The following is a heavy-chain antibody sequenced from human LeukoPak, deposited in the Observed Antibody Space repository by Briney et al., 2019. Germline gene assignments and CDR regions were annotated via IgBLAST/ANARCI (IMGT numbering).Heavy chain of an antibody. CDR2: INPNSGGT. CDR3: ARDDYCTNGVCQDY. D-gene: IGHD2-8*01. Sequence: GASVKVSCKASGYTFTGYYMHWVRQAPGQGLEWMGWINPNSGGTNYAQKFQGRVTMTRDTSISTAYMELGRLRSDDTAVYYCARDDYCTNGVCQDYWGQGTLVTVSS. CDR1: GYTFTGYY. V-gene: IGHV1-2*02. J-gene: IGHJ4*02.